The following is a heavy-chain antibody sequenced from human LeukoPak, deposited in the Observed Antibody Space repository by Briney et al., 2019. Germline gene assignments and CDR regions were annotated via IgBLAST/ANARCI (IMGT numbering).Heavy chain of an antibody. V-gene: IGHV4-59*12. D-gene: IGHD5-18*01. CDR2: IYYSGST. Sequence: SETLSLTCIVSGGSISSFYGSWIRQPPGKVLEWIGYIYYSGSTNYNSSLKSRVTISVDTSKNQFSLKLSSVTAADTAVYYCAREIGGYTYGYVPREVSYYFDYWGQGTLVTVSS. J-gene: IGHJ4*02. CDR1: GGSISSFY. CDR3: AREIGGYTYGYVPREVSYYFDY.